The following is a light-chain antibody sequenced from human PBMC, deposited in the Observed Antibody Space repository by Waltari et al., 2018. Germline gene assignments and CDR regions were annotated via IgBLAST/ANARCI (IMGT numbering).Light chain of an antibody. J-gene: IGLJ2*01. V-gene: IGLV2-14*03. Sequence: QSALTQPASVSGSPGQSITISCTGTSSDVGGYNFVSWYQQHPGKAPKLRVYDVSNRPSGVSNAVSGSKSGNTASLTISGLQAEDEADYYCNSYTSSSTLVFGGGTKVTVL. CDR3: NSYTSSSTLV. CDR2: DVS. CDR1: SSDVGGYNF.